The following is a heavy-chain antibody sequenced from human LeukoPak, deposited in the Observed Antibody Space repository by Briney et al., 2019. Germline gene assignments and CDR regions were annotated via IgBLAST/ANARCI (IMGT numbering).Heavy chain of an antibody. CDR1: GYTLTELS. CDR2: FDPEDGET. CDR3: ATAKQWLVRGDAFDI. J-gene: IGHJ3*02. V-gene: IGHV1-24*01. D-gene: IGHD6-19*01. Sequence: ASVKVSSKVSGYTLTELSMHWVRQAPGKGLEWMGGFDPEDGETIYAQKFQGRVTMTEDTSTDTAYMELSSLRSEDTAVYYCATAKQWLVRGDAFDIWGQGTMVIVSS.